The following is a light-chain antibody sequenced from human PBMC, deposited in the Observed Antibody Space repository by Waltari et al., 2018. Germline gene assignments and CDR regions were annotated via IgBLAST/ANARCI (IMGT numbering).Light chain of an antibody. CDR2: VNSDGSH. V-gene: IGLV4-69*02. CDR3: ETGGHGTWV. Sequence: HLVLTQSPSASASLGASVKLTCTLHSGHSPNLVGWLQQHPEKGPRYLMKVNSDGSHTKGDDIPDRFSGSSSGAERYLTISSVQSEDEADYYCETGGHGTWVFGGGTKLTVL. J-gene: IGLJ3*02. CDR1: SGHSPNL.